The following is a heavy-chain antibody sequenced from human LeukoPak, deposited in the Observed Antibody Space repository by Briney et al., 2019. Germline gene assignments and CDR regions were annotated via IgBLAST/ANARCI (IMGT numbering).Heavy chain of an antibody. Sequence: GSSVKVSCKASGGTFSSYAISWVRQAPGQGLEWMGGIIPIFGTANYAQKFQGRVTITADESTSTAYMELSSLRSEDTAVYYCASSPYYYASSGPYYYYMDVWGKGTTVTVSS. CDR1: GGTFSSYA. CDR3: ASSPYYYASSGPYYYYMDV. V-gene: IGHV1-69*01. D-gene: IGHD3-22*01. J-gene: IGHJ6*03. CDR2: IIPIFGTA.